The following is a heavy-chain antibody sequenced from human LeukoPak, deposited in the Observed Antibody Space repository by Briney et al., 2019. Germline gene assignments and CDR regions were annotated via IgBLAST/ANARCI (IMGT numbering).Heavy chain of an antibody. J-gene: IGHJ4*02. Sequence: GVLRLSCAASGFTPSSYAMSLVRQAAGKGLEWVSAISGSGGSTYYADSVKGRFTISRDNSKNTLYLQMNSVRAEDTGVYYCAKVIFHWLVLDWGQGTLVTVSS. D-gene: IGHD6-19*01. V-gene: IGHV3-23*01. CDR1: GFTPSSYA. CDR2: ISGSGGST. CDR3: AKVIFHWLVLD.